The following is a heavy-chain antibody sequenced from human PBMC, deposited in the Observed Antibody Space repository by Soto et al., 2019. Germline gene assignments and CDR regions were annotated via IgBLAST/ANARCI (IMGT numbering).Heavy chain of an antibody. CDR2: IYYSGST. Sequence: QLQLQESGPGLVKPSETLSLTCTVSGGSISSSSYYWGWIRQPPGKGLEWIGSIYYSGSTYYNPSLKRRVSISVDTSKNQCSLKLSSVTAADTAVYYCARHDWFRFDYWGQGTLVTVSS. D-gene: IGHD3-9*01. CDR3: ARHDWFRFDY. J-gene: IGHJ4*02. CDR1: GGSISSSSYY. V-gene: IGHV4-39*01.